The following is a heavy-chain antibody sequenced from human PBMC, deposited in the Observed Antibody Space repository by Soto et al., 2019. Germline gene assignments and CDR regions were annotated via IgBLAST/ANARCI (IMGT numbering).Heavy chain of an antibody. D-gene: IGHD2-15*01. J-gene: IGHJ2*01. CDR2: ISGSGGST. V-gene: IGHV3-23*01. CDR3: AKDFYCSGGSCYSWYFDL. Sequence: EVQLLESGGGLVQPGGSLRLSCAASGFTFSSYAMSWVRQAPGKGXXXXXXISGSGGSTYYADSVKGRFTISRDNSKNTLYLQMNSLRAEDTAVYYCAKDFYCSGGSCYSWYFDLWGRGTLVTVSS. CDR1: GFTFSSYA.